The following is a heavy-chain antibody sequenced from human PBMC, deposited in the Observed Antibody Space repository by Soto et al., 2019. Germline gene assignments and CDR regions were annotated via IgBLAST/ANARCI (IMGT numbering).Heavy chain of an antibody. CDR1: VGSIISYY. V-gene: IGHV4-59*01. D-gene: IGHD3-10*01. J-gene: IGHJ4*02. Sequence: SETLSLTCTVSVGSIISYYWSWIRQPPGKGLEWIGYIYYSGSTNYNPSLKSRVTISVDTSKNQFSLKLSSVTAADTAVYYCARVRAGRLDYWGQGTLVTVSS. CDR2: IYYSGST. CDR3: ARVRAGRLDY.